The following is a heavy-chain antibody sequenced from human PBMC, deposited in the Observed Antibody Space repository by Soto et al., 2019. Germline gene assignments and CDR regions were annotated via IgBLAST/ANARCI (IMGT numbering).Heavy chain of an antibody. CDR2: ISAYNGNT. CDR1: GYTFTSYG. V-gene: IGHV1-18*01. J-gene: IGHJ5*02. CDR3: ARDGFVVVTATTYNWFDP. Sequence: QVQLVQSGAEVKKPGASVKVSCKSSGYTFTSYGISWVRQAPGQGLEWMGGISAYNGNTNYAQKLQGRVTMTTDTSTSTAYMELRSLRSDDTAVYYCARDGFVVVTATTYNWFDPWGQGTLVTVSS. D-gene: IGHD2-21*02.